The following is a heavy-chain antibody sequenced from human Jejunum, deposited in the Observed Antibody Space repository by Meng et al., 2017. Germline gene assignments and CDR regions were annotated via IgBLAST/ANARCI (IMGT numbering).Heavy chain of an antibody. Sequence: GQVPVLAPPPLTPSWTLSLASAVTGDSISSCYWWSRVRHTPGKGLDYIGGNYHSGTTNYNPSLNTLVTLSGDNSMIQFSLNLSSVTAAYSAGDFCARDFEALNGVWGQGTLVTVSS. V-gene: IGHV4-4*02. CDR2: NYHSGTT. D-gene: IGHD2-8*01. CDR3: ARDFEALNGV. CDR1: GDSISSCYW. J-gene: IGHJ1*01.